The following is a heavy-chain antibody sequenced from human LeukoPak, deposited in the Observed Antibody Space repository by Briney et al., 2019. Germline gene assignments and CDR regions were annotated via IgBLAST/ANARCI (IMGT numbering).Heavy chain of an antibody. CDR3: AKDPSTVVMGLDY. CDR1: GFTFSSYA. J-gene: IGHJ4*02. CDR2: ITGSVGST. Sequence: PGRSLSLSCAASGFTFSSYAMSWVRQAPRKGLEWVSAITGSVGSTYYADSVKGRFTISRDNSKNTLYLQMNSLRAEDTAVYYCAKDPSTVVMGLDYWGQGTLVTVSS. V-gene: IGHV3-23*01. D-gene: IGHD4-23*01.